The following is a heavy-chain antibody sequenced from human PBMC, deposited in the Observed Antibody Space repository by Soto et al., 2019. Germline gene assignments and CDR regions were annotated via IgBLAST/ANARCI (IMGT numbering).Heavy chain of an antibody. CDR3: ARHYVVPRRYYSDGTDV. V-gene: IGHV1-3*01. CDR2: INAGNGNT. J-gene: IGHJ6*01. Sequence: RLEWMGWINAGNGNTKYSQNFQGRVTITRDTSASTAYMELSSLRSEDTAVYYCARHYVVPRRYYSDGTDV. D-gene: IGHD3-10*02.